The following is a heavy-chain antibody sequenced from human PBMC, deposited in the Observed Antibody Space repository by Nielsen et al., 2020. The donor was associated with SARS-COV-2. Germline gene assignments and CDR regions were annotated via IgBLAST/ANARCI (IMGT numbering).Heavy chain of an antibody. CDR1: GFTFDDYA. CDR2: ISWNSGSI. CDR3: ATGPPVVVAGGGWFDP. J-gene: IGHJ5*02. Sequence: SLKISCAASGFTFDDYAMHWVRQAPGKGLEWVSGISWNSGSIGYADSVKGRFTISRDNAKNSLYLQMNSLRAEDTALYYCATGPPVVVAGGGWFDPWGQGTLVTVSS. V-gene: IGHV3-9*01. D-gene: IGHD2-15*01.